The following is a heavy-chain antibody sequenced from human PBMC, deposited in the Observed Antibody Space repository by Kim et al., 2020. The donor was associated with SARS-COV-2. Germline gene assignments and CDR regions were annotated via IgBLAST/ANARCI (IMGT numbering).Heavy chain of an antibody. J-gene: IGHJ4*02. V-gene: IGHV3-23*01. CDR3: AKDKERSMVRGVRYFDY. Sequence: KGRITISRDNSKTTLYLQLNDLGAEDTAVYYCAKDKERSMVRGVRYFDYWGQGTLVTVSS. D-gene: IGHD3-10*01.